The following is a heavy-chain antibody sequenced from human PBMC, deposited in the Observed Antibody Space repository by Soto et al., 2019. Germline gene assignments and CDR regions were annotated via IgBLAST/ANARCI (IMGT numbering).Heavy chain of an antibody. Sequence: SETLSLTCTVSGGSVSSGSYYWSWIRQPPGKGLEWIGYIYYSGSTNYNPSLKSRVTISVDTSKNQFSLKLSSVTAADTAVYYCARGTGESYYYYGMDVWGQGTTVTVS. V-gene: IGHV4-61*01. J-gene: IGHJ6*02. D-gene: IGHD7-27*01. CDR1: GGSVSSGSYY. CDR2: IYYSGST. CDR3: ARGTGESYYYYGMDV.